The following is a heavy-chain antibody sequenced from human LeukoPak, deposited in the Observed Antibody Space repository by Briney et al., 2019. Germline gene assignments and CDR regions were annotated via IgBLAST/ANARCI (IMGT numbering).Heavy chain of an antibody. CDR2: INHSGST. CDR1: GGSFSGYY. J-gene: IGHJ4*02. D-gene: IGHD6-13*01. Sequence: SETLSLTCAVYGGSFSGYYWSWIRQPPGKGLEWIGEINHSGSTNYNPSLKSRVTISVDTPKNQFSLKLSSVTAADTAVYYCARGQAAGTSGLTYWGQGTLVTVSS. CDR3: ARGQAAGTSGLTY. V-gene: IGHV4-34*01.